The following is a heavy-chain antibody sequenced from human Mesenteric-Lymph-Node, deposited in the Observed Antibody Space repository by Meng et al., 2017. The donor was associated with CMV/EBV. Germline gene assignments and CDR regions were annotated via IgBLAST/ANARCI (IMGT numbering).Heavy chain of an antibody. J-gene: IGHJ3*02. Sequence: GGSLTLSCAVSGFTFSSYAMHWVRQAPGKGLEYVSAISSNGGSTYYADSVKGRFTISRDNSKNTLYLQMGSLRAEDMAVYYCARRGGPIGYNAFDIWGQGTMVTVSS. CDR2: ISSNGGST. CDR3: ARRGGPIGYNAFDI. D-gene: IGHD5-18*01. V-gene: IGHV3-64*02. CDR1: GFTFSSYA.